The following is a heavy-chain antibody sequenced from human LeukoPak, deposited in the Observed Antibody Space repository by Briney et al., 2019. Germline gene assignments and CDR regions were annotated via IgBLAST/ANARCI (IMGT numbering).Heavy chain of an antibody. CDR1: GGTFISYA. CDR3: ARPLGYCSSTSCFFDY. J-gene: IGHJ4*02. Sequence: ASVKVSCKASGGTFISYAISWVRQAPGQGLEWMGRIIPIFGTANYAQKFQGRVTITADESTSTAYMELSSLRSEDTAVYYCARPLGYCSSTSCFFDYWGQGTLVTVSS. CDR2: IIPIFGTA. D-gene: IGHD2-2*01. V-gene: IGHV1-69*13.